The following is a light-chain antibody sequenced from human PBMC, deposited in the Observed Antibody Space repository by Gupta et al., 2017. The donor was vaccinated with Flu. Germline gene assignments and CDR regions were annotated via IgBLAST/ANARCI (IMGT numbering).Light chain of an antibody. Sequence: PATLSVSPGERATLSVMSSQSVSRDLAWYQQKPGQAPRLLIYAASTRATGFPARFSGSGSGTEFTLAISSRQSEDFAIYYCQHCNNWPWTFGQGTKVEIK. CDR3: QHCNNWPWT. CDR2: AAS. V-gene: IGKV3-15*01. J-gene: IGKJ1*01. CDR1: QSVSRD.